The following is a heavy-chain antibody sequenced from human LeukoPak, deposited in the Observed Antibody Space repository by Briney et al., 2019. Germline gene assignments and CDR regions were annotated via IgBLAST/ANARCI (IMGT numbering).Heavy chain of an antibody. V-gene: IGHV3-53*01. Sequence: GGSLRLSCAASGFSFSHYAMNWVRQAPGKGLEWVSVIYSGGSTYYADSVKGRFTISRDNSKNTLYLQMNSLRAEDTAVYYCARDGDWGFGEFVGAFDIWGQGTMVTVSS. CDR1: GFSFSHYA. J-gene: IGHJ3*02. CDR3: ARDGDWGFGEFVGAFDI. CDR2: IYSGGST. D-gene: IGHD3-10*01.